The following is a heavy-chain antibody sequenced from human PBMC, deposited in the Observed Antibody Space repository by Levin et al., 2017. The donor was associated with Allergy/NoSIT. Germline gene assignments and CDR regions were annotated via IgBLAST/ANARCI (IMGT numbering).Heavy chain of an antibody. CDR2: ITYGRGDK. CDR1: GFTSSSCG. Sequence: GGSLRLSCVASGFTSSSCGMHWVRQAPGKGLEWVAVITYGRGDKYYADSVKGRFTISRDDAKNTVFLQMDSLRADDTAVYYCAKEQSSGWYQTADFWGQGTLVTVSS. V-gene: IGHV3-30*18. D-gene: IGHD6-19*01. J-gene: IGHJ4*02. CDR3: AKEQSSGWYQTADF.